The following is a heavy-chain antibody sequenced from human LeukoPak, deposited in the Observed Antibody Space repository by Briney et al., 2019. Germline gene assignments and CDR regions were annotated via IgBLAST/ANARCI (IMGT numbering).Heavy chain of an antibody. D-gene: IGHD6-19*01. CDR3: ARGENSYSSGWYWFDP. J-gene: IGHJ5*02. CDR1: GYTFTGYY. V-gene: IGHV1-2*02. CDR2: INPNSGGT. Sequence: ASVKVSCKASGYTFTGYYMHWVRQAPGQGLEWMGWINPNSGGTNYAQKFQGRVTMTRDTSISTAYMELSRLRSDDTAVYYCARGENSYSSGWYWFDPWGQGTLVTVSS.